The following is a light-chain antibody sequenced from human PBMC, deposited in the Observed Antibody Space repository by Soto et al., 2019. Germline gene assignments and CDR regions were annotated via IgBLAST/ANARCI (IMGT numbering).Light chain of an antibody. CDR3: NSYTRSTTRV. CDR2: EVT. J-gene: IGLJ1*01. V-gene: IGLV2-14*01. Sequence: QSALTQPASVSGSPGQSITISCTGTSSDVGGYNYVSWYQQHPGKAPKLMIYEVTNRPSGVSNRFSGSKSGNTASLTISGLQAEDEADYYCNSYTRSTTRVFGTGTKLTVL. CDR1: SSDVGGYNY.